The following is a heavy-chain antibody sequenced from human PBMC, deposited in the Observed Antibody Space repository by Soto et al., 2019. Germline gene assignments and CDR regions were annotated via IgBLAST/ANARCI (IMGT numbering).Heavy chain of an antibody. CDR3: ASEHLDYRNYDGYYYGMDV. V-gene: IGHV4-30-4*08. Sequence: SETLSLTCTVSGGSISSGDYYWSWIRQPPGKGLECIWYFYYSGSTYYNPSLKSRVTISVDTSKIQFSLKLSSVTAADTAVYYCASEHLDYRNYDGYYYGMDVWGQGTTVTVSS. CDR2: FYYSGST. D-gene: IGHD4-4*01. J-gene: IGHJ6*02. CDR1: GGSISSGDYY.